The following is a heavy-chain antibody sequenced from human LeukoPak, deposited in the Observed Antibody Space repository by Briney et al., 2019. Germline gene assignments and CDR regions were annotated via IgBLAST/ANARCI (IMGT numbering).Heavy chain of an antibody. CDR1: GGSISSYY. CDR3: ARWGSIAVARFDY. CDR2: IYYTGST. Sequence: SETLSLTSTVSGGSISSYYWSWIRQPPGKGLEWIGYIYYTGSTNYNPSLTSRVNISVDTSKNQFSLNLTSVTAADTAVYYCARWGSIAVARFDYWGQGTLVTVSS. V-gene: IGHV4-59*01. J-gene: IGHJ4*02. D-gene: IGHD6-6*01.